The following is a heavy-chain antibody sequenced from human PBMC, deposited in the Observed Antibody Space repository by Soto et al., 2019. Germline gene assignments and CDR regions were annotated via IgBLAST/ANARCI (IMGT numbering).Heavy chain of an antibody. J-gene: IGHJ6*02. Sequence: PGGSLRLSCAASGFTFSSYSMNWARQAPGKGLEWVSYISSSSSTIYYADSVKGRFTISRDNAKNSLYLQMNSLRDEDTAVYYCARDGNRGHFKRGYSGYDPGMDVWGQGTTVTVSS. CDR3: ARDGNRGHFKRGYSGYDPGMDV. CDR2: ISSSSSTI. D-gene: IGHD5-12*01. CDR1: GFTFSSYS. V-gene: IGHV3-48*02.